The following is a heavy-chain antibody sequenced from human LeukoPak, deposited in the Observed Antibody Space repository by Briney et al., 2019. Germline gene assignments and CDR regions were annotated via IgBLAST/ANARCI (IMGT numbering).Heavy chain of an antibody. CDR3: ARDFWGTSVGTTGSQDY. CDR1: GYTFTGYY. J-gene: IGHJ4*02. V-gene: IGHV1-2*02. D-gene: IGHD1-26*01. CDR2: INPNSGGT. Sequence: ASVKVSCKASGYTFTGYYMHWVRQAPGQGLEWMGWINPNSGGTNYAQKFQGRVTMTRDTSISTAYMELSRLRSDDTAVYYCARDFWGTSVGTTGSQDYWGQGTLVTVSS.